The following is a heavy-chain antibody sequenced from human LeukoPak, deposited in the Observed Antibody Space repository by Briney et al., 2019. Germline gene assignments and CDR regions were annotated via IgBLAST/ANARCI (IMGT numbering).Heavy chain of an antibody. J-gene: IGHJ4*02. Sequence: ASVKVSCKASGSTFTRYYIHWVRQAPGQGLGWMGMINPSSGSTRFAQMFQDRVTVTRDTSTSAVYMELSSLTSEDTAMYYCARTYSSSWSYCDSWGQGTLVTVSS. CDR3: ARTYSSSWSYCDS. CDR1: GSTFTRYY. CDR2: INPSSGST. D-gene: IGHD6-13*01. V-gene: IGHV1-46*01.